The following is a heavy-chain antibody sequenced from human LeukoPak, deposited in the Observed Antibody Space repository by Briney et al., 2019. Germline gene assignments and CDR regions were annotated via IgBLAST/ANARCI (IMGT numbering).Heavy chain of an antibody. CDR3: ARDVKRSTSDVNYDKAFDL. CDR2: ISSSSSYI. D-gene: IGHD3-22*01. V-gene: IGHV3-21*01. Sequence: GGSLRLSCAASGFTFSSYSMNWVRQAPGKGLEWVSSISSSSSYIYYADSVKGRFTISRDNAKNSLYLQMNSLRAEDTAVYYCARDVKRSTSDVNYDKAFDLWGRGTLVTVSS. CDR1: GFTFSSYS. J-gene: IGHJ2*01.